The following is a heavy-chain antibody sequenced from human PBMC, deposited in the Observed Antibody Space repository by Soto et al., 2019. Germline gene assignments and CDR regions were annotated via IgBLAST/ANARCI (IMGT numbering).Heavy chain of an antibody. CDR2: INPSGGST. V-gene: IGHV1-46*03. D-gene: IGHD6-19*01. J-gene: IGHJ6*03. CDR1: GYTFTNYY. Sequence: QVQLVQSGAEVKKPGASVKVSCKASGYTFTNYYIHWVRQAPGQGLEWMGMINPSGGSTTYAQKSQGRVTMTRDTSTSTVFMELRRLRSEDTAVYYCTRDGWYSTTSRYYMDVWGRGTTVTVSS. CDR3: TRDGWYSTTSRYYMDV.